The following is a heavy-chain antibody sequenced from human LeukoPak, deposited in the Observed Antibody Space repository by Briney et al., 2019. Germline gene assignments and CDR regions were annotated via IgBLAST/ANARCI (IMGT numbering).Heavy chain of an antibody. J-gene: IGHJ5*02. CDR2: IIPIFGTA. CDR1: GGTFRSYA. CDR3: ARDNYAGANWFDP. V-gene: IGHV1-69*05. D-gene: IGHD1-7*01. Sequence: ASVKVSCKASGGTFRSYAISWVRQAPGQGLEWMGGIIPIFGTANYAQKFQGRVTITTDESTSTAYMELSSLRSEDTAVYYCARDNYAGANWFDPWGQGTLVTVSS.